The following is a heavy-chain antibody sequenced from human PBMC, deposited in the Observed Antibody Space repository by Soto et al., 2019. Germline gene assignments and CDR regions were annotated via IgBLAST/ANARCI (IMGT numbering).Heavy chain of an antibody. CDR2: ISWNSGSI. J-gene: IGHJ5*02. CDR1: GFTFDDYA. D-gene: IGHD2-15*01. Sequence: EVQLVESGGGLVQPGRSLRLSCAASGFTFDDYAMHWVRQAPGKGLEWVSGISWNSGSIGYADSVKGRFTISRDNAKNSLYLQMHSLRAEDTALYYGAKGGCSGGSCYFPWSNWFDPGGQGTLVVVSS. V-gene: IGHV3-9*01. CDR3: AKGGCSGGSCYFPWSNWFDP.